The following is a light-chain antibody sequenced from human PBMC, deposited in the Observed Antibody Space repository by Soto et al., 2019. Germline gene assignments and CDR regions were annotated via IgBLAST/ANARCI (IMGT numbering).Light chain of an antibody. CDR2: AAT. CDR3: QEIYSRFLFA. J-gene: IGKJ3*01. CDR1: ETIGTY. Sequence: DIPMTQSPSFLSASVGDRVTITCRASETIGTYLNWYQQKPGQAPHVLIYAATTLQTGVPSRFSGSGSGTDFPLTITGLQAEDFQTYYGQEIYSRFLFAFGPGTTVDMK. V-gene: IGKV1-39*01.